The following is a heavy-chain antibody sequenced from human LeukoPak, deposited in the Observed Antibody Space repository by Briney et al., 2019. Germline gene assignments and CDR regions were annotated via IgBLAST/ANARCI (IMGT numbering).Heavy chain of an antibody. CDR2: ISSSSTTI. D-gene: IGHD2-2*01. CDR1: GFTFSSHN. CDR3: ARALSYCSSTSCSLYYYYYHMDA. Sequence: PGGSLRLSCAASGFTFSSHNMNWVRQAPGGGLEWVSYISSSSTTIYQADSVKGRFTISRDNAKNSLYLQMNSLRAEDTAVYYCARALSYCSSTSCSLYYYYYHMDAWGKGTTVTVSS. J-gene: IGHJ6*03. V-gene: IGHV3-48*01.